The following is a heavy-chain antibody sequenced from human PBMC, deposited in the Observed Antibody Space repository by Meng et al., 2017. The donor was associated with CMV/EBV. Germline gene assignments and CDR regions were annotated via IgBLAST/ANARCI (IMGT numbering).Heavy chain of an antibody. CDR2: VSFDGNNQ. D-gene: IGHD3-10*01. J-gene: IGHJ4*02. V-gene: IGHV3-30*18. Sequence: CAASRFTFSNYGMHWVRQAPGKGLGWVAFVSFDGNNQYYAASVKGRFTISRDNFQSTLNLQMNSLRPEDTAVYYCAKDSGKNPLVPEYWGQGTLVTVSS. CDR1: RFTFSNYG. CDR3: AKDSGKNPLVPEY.